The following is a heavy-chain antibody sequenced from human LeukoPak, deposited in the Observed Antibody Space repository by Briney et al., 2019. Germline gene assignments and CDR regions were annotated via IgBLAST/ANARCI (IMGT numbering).Heavy chain of an antibody. CDR2: FYYSGST. Sequence: PSETLSLTCTVSGGSISSSSYYWGWIRQPPGKGLEWIGSFYYSGSTYYNTSLKTRVTISVDTSKNQFSLMLRSLTAADTAVYYCARHSGGKLFQHWGQGTLVTVSS. D-gene: IGHD4-23*01. J-gene: IGHJ1*01. CDR3: ARHSGGKLFQH. V-gene: IGHV4-39*01. CDR1: GGSISSSSYY.